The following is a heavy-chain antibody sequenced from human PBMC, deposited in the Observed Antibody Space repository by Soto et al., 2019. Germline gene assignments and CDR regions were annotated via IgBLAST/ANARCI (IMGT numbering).Heavy chain of an antibody. CDR2: ISSSGSTI. D-gene: IGHD5-18*01. Sequence: EVQLLESGGGLVQPGGSLRLSCAASGFTFSSYAMSWVRQAPGKGLEWVSYISSSGSTIYYADSVKGRFTISRDNAKNSLYLQMNSLRAEDTAVYYCAREYSYGFGGFDYWGQGTLVTVSS. CDR3: AREYSYGFGGFDY. J-gene: IGHJ4*02. CDR1: GFTFSSYA. V-gene: IGHV3-48*03.